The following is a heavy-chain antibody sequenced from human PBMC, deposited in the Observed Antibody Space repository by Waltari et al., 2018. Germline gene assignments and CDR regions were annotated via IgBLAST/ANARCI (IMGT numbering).Heavy chain of an antibody. D-gene: IGHD2-15*01. J-gene: IGHJ4*02. Sequence: QVQLVESGGGVVQPGRSLRLSCAACGFTFSSYAMHWVSQAPGKGLEWVAVISDDGSNKYYADSVKGRFTISRDNSKNTLYLQMNSLRAEDTAVYYCARGLVVQGYFDYWGQGTLVTVSS. CDR2: ISDDGSNK. CDR3: ARGLVVQGYFDY. V-gene: IGHV3-30-3*01. CDR1: GFTFSSYA.